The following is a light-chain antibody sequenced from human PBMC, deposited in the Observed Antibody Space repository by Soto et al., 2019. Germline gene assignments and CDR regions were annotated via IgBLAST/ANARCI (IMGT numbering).Light chain of an antibody. CDR1: SSDVGSYNL. V-gene: IGLV2-23*02. Sequence: QSVLTQPASVSGSPGQSITISCTGTSSDVGSYNLVSWYQQHPGKAPKLMIYEVSKRPSGVSNRFSGSKSGNTASLTISGLQAEDEADYYCCPYAGSSTFHVVFGGGTQLTVL. J-gene: IGLJ2*01. CDR2: EVS. CDR3: CPYAGSSTFHVV.